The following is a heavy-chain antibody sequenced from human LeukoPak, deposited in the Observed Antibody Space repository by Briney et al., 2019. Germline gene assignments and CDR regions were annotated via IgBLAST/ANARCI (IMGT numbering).Heavy chain of an antibody. V-gene: IGHV5-51*01. J-gene: IGHJ4*02. CDR1: GYSFTSYW. CDR2: IYPGDSDT. Sequence: GECLKISCKGSGYSFTSYWIGWVRQMPGKGLEWMVIIYPGDSDTRYSPSFQGQVTISSDKSISTAYLQWSSLQASDTAMYYCARHHSSGAWTGGYWGQGTLVTVSS. CDR3: ARHHSSGAWTGGY. D-gene: IGHD6-19*01.